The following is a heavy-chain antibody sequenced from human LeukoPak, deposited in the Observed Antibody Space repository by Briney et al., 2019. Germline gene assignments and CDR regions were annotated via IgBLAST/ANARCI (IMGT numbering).Heavy chain of an antibody. CDR2: IYYSGST. D-gene: IGHD3-22*01. CDR3: ARVVDSSGYYYYYYMGV. V-gene: IGHV4-59*01. Sequence: PSETLSLTCTVSGGSISSYYWSWIRQPPGKGLEWIGYIYYSGSTNYNPSLKSRVTISVDTSKNQFSLKLSSVTAADTAVYYCARVVDSSGYYYYYYMGVWGKGTTVTVSS. CDR1: GGSISSYY. J-gene: IGHJ6*03.